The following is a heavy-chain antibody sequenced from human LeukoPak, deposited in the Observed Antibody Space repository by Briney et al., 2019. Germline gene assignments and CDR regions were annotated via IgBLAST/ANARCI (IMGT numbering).Heavy chain of an antibody. J-gene: IGHJ4*02. CDR3: ATTRFFDY. D-gene: IGHD1-14*01. CDR1: GLTFSSSW. Sequence: GGSLRLSCAVSGLTFSSSWMDWVRQAPGKGLEWVASIKQDGSEKYYVDSVKGRFTISRDNAKNSLYLQMNSLRAEDTAVYYCATTRFFDYWGQGTLVTVSS. V-gene: IGHV3-7*01. CDR2: IKQDGSEK.